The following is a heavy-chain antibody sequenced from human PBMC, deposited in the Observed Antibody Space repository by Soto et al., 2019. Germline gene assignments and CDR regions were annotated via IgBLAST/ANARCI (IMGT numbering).Heavy chain of an antibody. CDR2: ISSSSSYI. J-gene: IGHJ6*03. CDR3: ARALSSSPVYYYYYYMDV. V-gene: IGHV3-21*01. D-gene: IGHD6-13*01. Sequence: GGSLRLSCAASGFTFSSYSMNWVRQAPGKGLEWVSSISSSSSYIYYADSVKGRFTISRDNAKNSLYLQMNSLGDEDMAVYYCARALSSSPVYYYYYYMDVWGKGTTVTVSS. CDR1: GFTFSSYS.